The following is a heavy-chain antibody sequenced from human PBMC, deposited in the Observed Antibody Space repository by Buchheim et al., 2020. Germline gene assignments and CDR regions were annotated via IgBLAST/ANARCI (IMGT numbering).Heavy chain of an antibody. V-gene: IGHV3-7*01. CDR2: IKQDGSEK. CDR1: GFTFSSYG. D-gene: IGHD3-22*01. J-gene: IGHJ4*02. CDR3: AREYDSSCYPNDY. Sequence: EVQLVESGGGLVQPGGSLRLSCAASGFTFSSYGMSWVRQAPGKGLEWVANIKQDGSEKYYVDSVKGRFTISRDNAKNSLYLQMNRLRAEDTAVYYCAREYDSSCYPNDYWGQG.